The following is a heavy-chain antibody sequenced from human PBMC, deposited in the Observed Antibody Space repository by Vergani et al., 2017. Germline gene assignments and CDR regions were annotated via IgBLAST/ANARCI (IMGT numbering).Heavy chain of an antibody. CDR3: ARGGGGSELYGMDV. V-gene: IGHV1-69*02. CDR1: GGPFSSYT. J-gene: IGHJ6*02. CDR2: IIPILGIA. D-gene: IGHD2-15*01. Sequence: QVQLVQSGAEVKKPGSSVKVSCKASGGPFSSYTSSWARQAPGQGREWMGSIIPILGIANYAQKFQGRVTITADKSTSTAYMELSSLRSEDTAVYYCARGGGGSELYGMDVWGQGTTVTVSS.